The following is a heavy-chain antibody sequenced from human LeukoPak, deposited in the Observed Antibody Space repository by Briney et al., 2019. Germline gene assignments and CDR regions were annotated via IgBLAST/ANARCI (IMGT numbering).Heavy chain of an antibody. CDR3: AELGITMIGGV. CDR2: IDSGGST. J-gene: IGHJ6*04. CDR1: EFTFSSNY. Sequence: GGSLRLSCAASEFTFSSNYMNWVRQAPGKGLEWVSVIDSGGSTYYADSVKGRFTISRDNSKNTLYLQMNSLRVEDTAVYYCAELGITMIGGVWGKGTTVTISS. D-gene: IGHD3-10*02. V-gene: IGHV3-53*01.